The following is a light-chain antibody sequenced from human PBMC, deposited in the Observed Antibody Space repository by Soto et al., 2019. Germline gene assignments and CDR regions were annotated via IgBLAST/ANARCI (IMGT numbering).Light chain of an antibody. Sequence: QSALTQPASVSGSPGQSITISCTGTNSDVGAYNYVSWYQHLPGKAPTLIIFEVRHRPSGVSNRFSGSKSGNTASLIISGLQADDEADYYCSSYTRTSVLFGGGTKLTVL. CDR1: NSDVGAYNY. V-gene: IGLV2-14*01. J-gene: IGLJ2*01. CDR2: EVR. CDR3: SSYTRTSVL.